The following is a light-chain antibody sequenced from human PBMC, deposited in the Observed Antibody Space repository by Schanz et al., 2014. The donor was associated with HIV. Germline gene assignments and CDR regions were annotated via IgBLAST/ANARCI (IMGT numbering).Light chain of an antibody. V-gene: IGLV1-40*01. CDR2: GNS. Sequence: QSVLAQPPSVSGAPGQRVTISCTGSSSNIGAGYDVHWYQQLPGTAPKLLIYGNSNRPSGVPDRFSGSKSGNTASLIVSGLQAEDEAEYYCSSYSGHNNLGIFGGGTKLTVL. CDR1: SSNIGAGYD. J-gene: IGLJ2*01. CDR3: SSYSGHNNLGI.